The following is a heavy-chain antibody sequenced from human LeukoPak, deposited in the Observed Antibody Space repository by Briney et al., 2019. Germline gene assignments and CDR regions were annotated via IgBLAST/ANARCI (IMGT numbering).Heavy chain of an antibody. D-gene: IGHD3-10*01. CDR3: ARVRITMVRGVIIKGPDGMDV. Sequence: GGSLRLSCAASGFTFSSYAMHWVRQAPGKGLEWVAVISYDGSNKYYADSVKGRFTISRDNSKNTLYLQMNSLRAEDTAVYYCARVRITMVRGVIIKGPDGMDVWGQGTTVTVSS. J-gene: IGHJ6*02. CDR2: ISYDGSNK. V-gene: IGHV3-30-3*01. CDR1: GFTFSSYA.